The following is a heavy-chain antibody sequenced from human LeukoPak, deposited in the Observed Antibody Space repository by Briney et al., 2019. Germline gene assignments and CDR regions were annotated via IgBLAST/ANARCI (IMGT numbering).Heavy chain of an antibody. CDR3: ARQGSGRSSDY. V-gene: IGHV4-39*01. J-gene: IGHJ4*02. D-gene: IGHD1-26*01. Sequence: XETLSLTCTVSGGSISSSSYSWGWIRQPPGKGLEWIGSIYYSGSTFYNPSLKSRVTISVDTSKNQFSLKLSSVTAADTAVYYCARQGSGRSSDYWGQGTLVTVSS. CDR1: GGSISSSSYS. CDR2: IYYSGST.